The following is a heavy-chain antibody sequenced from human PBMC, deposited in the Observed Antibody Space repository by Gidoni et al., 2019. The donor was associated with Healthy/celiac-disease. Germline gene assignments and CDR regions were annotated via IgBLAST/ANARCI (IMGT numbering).Heavy chain of an antibody. V-gene: IGHV4-39*01. D-gene: IGHD3-10*01. CDR2: IYYSGST. Sequence: QLQLQESGPGLVKPSETLSLTCTVSGGSISSSSYYWGWIRQPPGKGLEWIGSIYYSGSTYYNPSLKSRVTISVDTSKNQFSLKLSSVTAADTAVYYCARRGRGNGFDPWGQGTLVTVSS. CDR1: GGSISSSSYY. CDR3: ARRGRGNGFDP. J-gene: IGHJ5*02.